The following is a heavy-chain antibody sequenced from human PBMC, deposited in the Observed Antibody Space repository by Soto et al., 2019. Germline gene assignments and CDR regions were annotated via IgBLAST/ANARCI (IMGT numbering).Heavy chain of an antibody. V-gene: IGHV4-61*01. Sequence: PSETLSLTCTVSGGSVSSGSYYWSWIRQPLGKGLEWIGYFYYSGSTNYNPSLTSRVTISLDTSKNQFSLKLSSVTAADTAVYYCARSRGGYFDYWGQGTLVTVSS. CDR3: ARSRGGYFDY. D-gene: IGHD3-22*01. CDR1: GGSVSSGSYY. J-gene: IGHJ4*02. CDR2: FYYSGST.